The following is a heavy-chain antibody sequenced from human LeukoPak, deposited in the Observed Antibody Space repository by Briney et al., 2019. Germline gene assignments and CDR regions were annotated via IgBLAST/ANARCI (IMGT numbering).Heavy chain of an antibody. CDR2: ISYDGSNK. J-gene: IGHJ4*02. D-gene: IGHD1-1*01. V-gene: IGHV3-30-3*01. Sequence: GGSLRLSCAASGFTFSSYAMHWVRQAPRKGLEWMAVISYDGSNKYYADSVKGRFTISRDNSKNTLYLQMNSLRAEDTAVYYCARGVNWYFDYWGQGTLVTVSS. CDR3: ARGVNWYFDY. CDR1: GFTFSSYA.